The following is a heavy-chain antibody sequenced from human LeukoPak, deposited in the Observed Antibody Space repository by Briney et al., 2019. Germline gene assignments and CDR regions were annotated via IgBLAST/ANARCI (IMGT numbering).Heavy chain of an antibody. Sequence: SETLSLTCAVYGGSFSGYYWSWIRQPPGKGLEWIGEINHSGSNNYNPSLKSRVTISVDTSKNQFSLKLSSVTAADTAVYYCARGQGIVVVPAAMRLSITGTYYFDYWGQGTLVTVSS. CDR2: INHSGSN. D-gene: IGHD2-2*01. V-gene: IGHV4-34*01. J-gene: IGHJ4*02. CDR3: ARGQGIVVVPAAMRLSITGTYYFDY. CDR1: GGSFSGYY.